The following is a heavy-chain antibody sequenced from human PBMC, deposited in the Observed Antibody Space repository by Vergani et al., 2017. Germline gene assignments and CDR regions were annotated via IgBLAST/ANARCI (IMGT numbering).Heavy chain of an antibody. CDR2: ISGSGGST. CDR1: GFTFNHYA. Sequence: EVQLLESGGDLVQPGGSLRLSCAASGFTFNHYAMNWVRQAPGKGLEWVSGISGSGGSTYYAGSVKGRFTISRDSSKNTLYLQMNSLSAGDTAVYYCAKANPRNSGYDYLVYYHAVDVWGQGTTVTVSS. V-gene: IGHV3-23*01. J-gene: IGHJ6*02. CDR3: AKANPRNSGYDYLVYYHAVDV. D-gene: IGHD5-12*01.